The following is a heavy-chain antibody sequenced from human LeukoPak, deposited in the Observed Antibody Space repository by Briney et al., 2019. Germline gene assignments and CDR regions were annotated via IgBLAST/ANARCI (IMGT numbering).Heavy chain of an antibody. V-gene: IGHV3-23*01. Sequence: GGSLRLSCAASGFTFSSYGMSWVRQAPGKGLEWVSAISGSGGSTYYADSVKGRFTISRDNSKNTLYLQMNSLRAEDTAVYYCAKRAYCGGDCDHYYFDYWGQGTLVTVSS. D-gene: IGHD2-21*02. CDR1: GFTFSSYG. CDR2: ISGSGGST. J-gene: IGHJ4*02. CDR3: AKRAYCGGDCDHYYFDY.